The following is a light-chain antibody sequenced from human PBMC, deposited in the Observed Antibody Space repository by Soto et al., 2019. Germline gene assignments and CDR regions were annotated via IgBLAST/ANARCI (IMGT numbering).Light chain of an antibody. CDR1: QTTSPKY. CDR3: QHYSCFPRT. CDR2: GAS. J-gene: IGKJ1*01. Sequence: EMELTQSPGTLSLSRGESATLSCRVSQTTSPKYVAWYQQRRGLAPRLLVYGASKRAAGIPDRFRGSGSGSDFTLTISRLQPDDFAVYYCQHYSCFPRTFGQGTKV. V-gene: IGKV3-20*01.